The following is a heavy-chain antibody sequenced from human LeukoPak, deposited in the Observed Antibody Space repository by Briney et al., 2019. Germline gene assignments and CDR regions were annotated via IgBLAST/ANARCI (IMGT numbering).Heavy chain of an antibody. CDR2: ISYSGRT. CDR1: GGSISSYY. Sequence: TSETLSLTCTVSGGSISSYYWTWIRQHPEKGLEWIGYISYSGRTYYNPSLESRVTISLDTSKNQFSLKLTSVTAADTAAYYCAREPGGAAAAYYGMDVWGQGTTVTVSS. D-gene: IGHD6-13*01. CDR3: AREPGGAAAAYYGMDV. J-gene: IGHJ6*02. V-gene: IGHV4-59*06.